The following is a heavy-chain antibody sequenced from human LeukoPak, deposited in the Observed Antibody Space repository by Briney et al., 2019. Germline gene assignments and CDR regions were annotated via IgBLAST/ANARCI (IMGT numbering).Heavy chain of an antibody. V-gene: IGHV4-34*01. Sequence: SETLSLTCAVYGGSFSGYYWSWIRQPPGKGLEWIGEINHSGSTNYNPSLKSRVTISVDTSKNQFSLKLSSVTAADTAVYYCARVYGFWSGYYYYYYGMDVWGQGTTVTVSS. CDR3: ARVYGFWSGYYYYYYGMDV. CDR2: INHSGST. D-gene: IGHD3-3*01. CDR1: GGSFSGYY. J-gene: IGHJ6*02.